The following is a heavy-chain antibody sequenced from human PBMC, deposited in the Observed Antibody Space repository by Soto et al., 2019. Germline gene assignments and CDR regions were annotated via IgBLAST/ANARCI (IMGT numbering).Heavy chain of an antibody. CDR3: ARVVVPAAISLPYYFDY. V-gene: IGHV1-18*01. CDR1: GYTFTSYG. Sequence: ASVKVSCKASGYTFTSYGISWVRQAPGQGLEWMGWISAYNGNTNYAQKLQGRVTMTTDTSTSTAYMELRSLRSDDTAVYYCARVVVPAAISLPYYFDYRGQGTLVTVSS. J-gene: IGHJ4*02. D-gene: IGHD2-2*02. CDR2: ISAYNGNT.